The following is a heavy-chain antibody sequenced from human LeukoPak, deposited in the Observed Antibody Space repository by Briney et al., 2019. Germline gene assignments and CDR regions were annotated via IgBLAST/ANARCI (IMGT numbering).Heavy chain of an antibody. Sequence: GASLKISCKGSGSSFTSYWIAWLRQMPGKGLEWMGVIYPDDSDTRYSPSFKGQVTITADKSISTAYLQWSSLKASDNAMYYCARQRRSSGWPNDYWGQGTLVTVSS. CDR1: GSSFTSYW. J-gene: IGHJ4*02. CDR2: IYPDDSDT. D-gene: IGHD6-19*01. V-gene: IGHV5-51*01. CDR3: ARQRRSSGWPNDY.